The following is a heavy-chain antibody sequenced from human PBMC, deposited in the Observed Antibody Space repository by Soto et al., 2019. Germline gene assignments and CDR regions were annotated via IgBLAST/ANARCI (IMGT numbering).Heavy chain of an antibody. CDR3: ARDQNSWFGKLFPYYYYYGMDV. J-gene: IGHJ6*04. CDR1: GGTFSSYA. CDR2: IIPIFGTA. V-gene: IGHV1-69*06. D-gene: IGHD3-10*01. Sequence: SVKVSCKASGGTFSSYAISWVRQAPGQGLEWMGGIIPIFGTANYAQKFQGRVTITAHKSTSTAYMELSSLRSEDTAVYYCARDQNSWFGKLFPYYYYYGMDVWPEVTTVTFTS.